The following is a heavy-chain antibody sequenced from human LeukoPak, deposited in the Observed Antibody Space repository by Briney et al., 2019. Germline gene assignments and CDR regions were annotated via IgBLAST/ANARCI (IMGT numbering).Heavy chain of an antibody. CDR1: GGSISSYY. J-gene: IGHJ6*02. CDR2: IYYSGST. CDR3: ARDSPSYYGSGTLPWGYYYGMDV. D-gene: IGHD3-10*01. Sequence: SETLSLTCTVSGGSISSYYWSWIRQPPGKGLEWIGYIYYSGSTNYNPSLKSRVTISVDTSKNQFSLKLSSVTAADTAVYYCARDSPSYYGSGTLPWGYYYGMDVWGQGTTVTVSS. V-gene: IGHV4-59*01.